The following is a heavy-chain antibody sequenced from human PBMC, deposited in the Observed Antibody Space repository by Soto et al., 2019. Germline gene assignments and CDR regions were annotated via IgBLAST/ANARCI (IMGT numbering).Heavy chain of an antibody. CDR2: IKQDGSEK. Sequence: PGGSLILSSAASGFTFSSYWMSWVRQAPGKGLEWVANIKQDGSEKNYVDSVKGRFTISRDNAKNSLYLQMNSLRADDTAVYYCASARHIGPWGQGTLVTVSS. V-gene: IGHV3-7*01. CDR1: GFTFSSYW. J-gene: IGHJ5*02. D-gene: IGHD2-21*01. CDR3: ASARHIGP.